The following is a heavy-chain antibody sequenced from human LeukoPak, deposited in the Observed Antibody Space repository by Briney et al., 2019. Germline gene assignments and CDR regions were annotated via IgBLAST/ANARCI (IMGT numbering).Heavy chain of an antibody. CDR2: ISAYNGNT. Sequence: ASVKVSCKASGYTFTSYGISWVRQAPGQGLEWMGWISAYNGNTNYAQKLQGRVTMTTDTSTSTAYMELRSLRSDDTTVYYCARVLTPYYYDSSGYYYVWGQGTLVTVSS. J-gene: IGHJ4*02. CDR1: GYTFTSYG. D-gene: IGHD3-22*01. CDR3: ARVLTPYYYDSSGYYYV. V-gene: IGHV1-18*01.